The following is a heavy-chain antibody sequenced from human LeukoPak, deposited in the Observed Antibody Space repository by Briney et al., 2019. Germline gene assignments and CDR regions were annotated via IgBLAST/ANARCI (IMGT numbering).Heavy chain of an antibody. Sequence: ASVKVSCKASGYTFTSYYMHWVRQAPGQGLEWMGIINPSGGSTSYAQKFQGRVTMTRDMSTSTVYMELSSLRSEDTAVYYCARDREAISGYEIYYYYMDVWGKGTTVTVSS. V-gene: IGHV1-46*01. D-gene: IGHD5-12*01. CDR2: INPSGGST. CDR3: ARDREAISGYEIYYYYMDV. J-gene: IGHJ6*03. CDR1: GYTFTSYY.